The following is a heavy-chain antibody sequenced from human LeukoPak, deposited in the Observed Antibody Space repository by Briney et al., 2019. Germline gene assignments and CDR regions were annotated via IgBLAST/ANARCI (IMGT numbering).Heavy chain of an antibody. CDR3: ARVIDPYYYYYVDV. CDR2: IYYSGST. CDR1: GGSISSGGYY. J-gene: IGHJ6*03. Sequence: ASQTLSLTCTVSGGSISSGGYYWSWIRQHPGKGLEWIGYIYYSGSTYYNPSLKSRVTISVDTSKNQFSLKLSSVTAADTAVYYCARVIDPYYYYYVDVWGKGTTVTVSS. V-gene: IGHV4-31*03.